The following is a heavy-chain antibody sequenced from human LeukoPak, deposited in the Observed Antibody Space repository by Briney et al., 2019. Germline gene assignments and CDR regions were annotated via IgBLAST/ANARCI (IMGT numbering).Heavy chain of an antibody. CDR2: INPGGGST. V-gene: IGHV1-46*01. J-gene: IGHJ4*02. D-gene: IGHD3-22*01. CDR3: AREGDSSGCDC. Sequence: ASVKLSCNASGYTVTIYYMHWVRQPPGQGLEWMGIINPGGGSTSYAQKFRGRVTMTRDTSTSTVYMEVSSLRSEDTAMYCCAREGDSSGCDCWGQGTLVTVSS. CDR1: GYTVTIYY.